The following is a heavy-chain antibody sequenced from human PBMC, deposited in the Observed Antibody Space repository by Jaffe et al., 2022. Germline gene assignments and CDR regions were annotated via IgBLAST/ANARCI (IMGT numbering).Heavy chain of an antibody. Sequence: QVQLVQSGAEVKKPGASVKVSCKASGYTFTGYYMHWVRQAPGQGLEWMGRINPNSGGTNYAQKFQGRVTMTRDTSISTAYMELSRLRSDDTAVYYCARDLNLIVVVPAEEHTDYWGQGTLVTVSS. V-gene: IGHV1-2*06. D-gene: IGHD2-2*01. J-gene: IGHJ4*02. CDR3: ARDLNLIVVVPAEEHTDY. CDR2: INPNSGGT. CDR1: GYTFTGYY.